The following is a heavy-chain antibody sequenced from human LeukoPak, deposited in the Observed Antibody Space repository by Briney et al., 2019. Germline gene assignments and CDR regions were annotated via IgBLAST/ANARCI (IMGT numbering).Heavy chain of an antibody. J-gene: IGHJ3*02. CDR3: ASHYCSGGSCYGAFDI. D-gene: IGHD2-15*01. CDR1: GFIVSSNY. CDR2: IYSGGST. Sequence: GGSLRLSCAASGFIVSSNYMSWVRQAPGKGLEWVSVIYSGGSTYYADSVKGRLTISRDNSKNTLYLQMNSLRAEDTAVYYCASHYCSGGSCYGAFDIWGQGTMVTVSS. V-gene: IGHV3-53*01.